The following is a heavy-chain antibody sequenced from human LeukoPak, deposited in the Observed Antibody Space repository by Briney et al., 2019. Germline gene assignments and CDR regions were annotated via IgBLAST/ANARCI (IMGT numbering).Heavy chain of an antibody. D-gene: IGHD5-18*01. J-gene: IGHJ5*02. Sequence: QTHSLTCAISGDSVSSNSVTWNWIRQSPSRGLEWLGRTYYRSKWYYDYAVSVKSRITIDPDTSKNQFSLQLNSVTPEDTAVYYCARGEGYSYGYWWFDPWGQGTLVSASS. CDR2: TYYRSKWYY. CDR3: ARGEGYSYGYWWFDP. CDR1: GDSVSSNSVT. V-gene: IGHV6-1*01.